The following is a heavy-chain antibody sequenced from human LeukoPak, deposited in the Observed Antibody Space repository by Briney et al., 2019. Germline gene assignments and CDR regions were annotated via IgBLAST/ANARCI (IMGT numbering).Heavy chain of an antibody. J-gene: IGHJ5*02. CDR1: GGSFSGYY. CDR3: ARERRITIFGVVIPTSNWFDP. Sequence: PSETLSLTCAVYGGSFSGYYWSWIRQPPGKGLEWIGEINHSGSTNYNPSLKSRVTISVDTSKNQFSLKLSSVTPEDTAVYYCARERRITIFGVVIPTSNWFDPWGQGTLVTVSS. D-gene: IGHD3-3*01. V-gene: IGHV4-34*01. CDR2: INHSGST.